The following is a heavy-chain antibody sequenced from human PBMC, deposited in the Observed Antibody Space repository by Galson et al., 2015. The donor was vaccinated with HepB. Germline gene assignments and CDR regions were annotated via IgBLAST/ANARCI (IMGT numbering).Heavy chain of an antibody. D-gene: IGHD3-22*01. CDR3: AREVEYYYDSSGYYPRAYYFDY. V-gene: IGHV3-21*01. J-gene: IGHJ4*02. CDR2: ISSSSSYI. Sequence: SLRLSCAASGFTFSSYSMNWVRQAPGKGLEWVSSISSSSSYIYYADSVKGRFTISRDNAKNSLYLQMNSLRAEDTAVYYCAREVEYYYDSSGYYPRAYYFDYWGQGTLVTVSS. CDR1: GFTFSSYS.